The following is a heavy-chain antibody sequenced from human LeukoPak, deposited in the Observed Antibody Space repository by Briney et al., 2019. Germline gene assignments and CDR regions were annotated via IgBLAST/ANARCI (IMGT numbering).Heavy chain of an antibody. D-gene: IGHD3-10*01. CDR3: ARHFRFIGFGELLAFDT. J-gene: IGHJ4*02. CDR1: GGSMSRYY. Sequence: SETLSLTCTVSGGSMSRYYWSWIRQPPGKGLEWIGYIYCSGSTNYSPSLKSRVIISVDTSKNQFSLNLNSMTAADSGVYYCARHFRFIGFGELLAFDTWGQGTRVIVSS. V-gene: IGHV4-59*08. CDR2: IYCSGST.